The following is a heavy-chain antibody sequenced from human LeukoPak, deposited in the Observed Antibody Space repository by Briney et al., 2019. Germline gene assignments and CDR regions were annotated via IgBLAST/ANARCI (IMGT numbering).Heavy chain of an antibody. CDR3: ARDGSSGDFDY. V-gene: IGHV1-18*01. J-gene: IGHJ4*02. Sequence: ASVKVSCKASGYTFISYGISWVRQAPGQGLEWMGWTSGYTGNTNYAQKFQGRVTMTTETSTSTAYMELTSLRSDDTAVYYCARDGSSGDFDYWGQGTLVTVSS. CDR1: GYTFISYG. D-gene: IGHD6-6*01. CDR2: TSGYTGNT.